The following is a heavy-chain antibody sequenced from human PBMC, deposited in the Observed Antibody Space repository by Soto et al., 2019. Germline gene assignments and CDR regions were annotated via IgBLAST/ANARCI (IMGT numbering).Heavy chain of an antibody. CDR2: IYYSGST. D-gene: IGHD3-22*01. V-gene: IGHV4-39*01. Sequence: SETLSLTCTVSGGSISSSSYYWGWIRQPPGKGLEWIGSIYYSGSTYYNPSLKSRVTISVDTSKNQFSLKLSSVTAADTAVYYCARGGLHYYDSSGYPDDAFDIWGQGTMVTVSS. CDR3: ARGGLHYYDSSGYPDDAFDI. J-gene: IGHJ3*02. CDR1: GGSISSSSYY.